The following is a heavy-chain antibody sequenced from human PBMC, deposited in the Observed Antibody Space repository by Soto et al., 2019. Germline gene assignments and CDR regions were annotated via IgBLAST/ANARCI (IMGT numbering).Heavy chain of an antibody. Sequence: EVQLLESGGGLVQPGGSLRLSCAASGFTFSSLAMIWVRQAPGKGLQWVSMITNGGGGGIYYADSVKGRFTISRDNSKNTLYLQMNSLRAEDTAVYYCAKAAGQQVVAYYFDSWGQGTLVTVSS. CDR2: TNGGGGGI. CDR1: GFTFSSLA. CDR3: AKAAGQQVVAYYFDS. D-gene: IGHD6-13*01. J-gene: IGHJ4*02. V-gene: IGHV3-23*01.